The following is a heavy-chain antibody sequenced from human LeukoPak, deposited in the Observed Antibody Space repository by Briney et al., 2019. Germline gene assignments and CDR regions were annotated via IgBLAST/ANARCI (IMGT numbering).Heavy chain of an antibody. Sequence: GGSLRLSCAASGFTFDDYAMHWVRQAPGKGLEWVSLISWDGGSTYYADSVKGRFTISRDNSKNTLYLQMNSLRAEDTAVYYCARPWVPANSCNWFDPWGQGTLVTVSS. J-gene: IGHJ5*02. CDR3: ARPWVPANSCNWFDP. CDR2: ISWDGGST. V-gene: IGHV3-43D*03. D-gene: IGHD2-2*01. CDR1: GFTFDDYA.